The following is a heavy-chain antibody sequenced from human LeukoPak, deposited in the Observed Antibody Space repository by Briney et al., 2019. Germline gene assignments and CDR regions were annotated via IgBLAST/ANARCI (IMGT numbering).Heavy chain of an antibody. J-gene: IGHJ4*02. V-gene: IGHV3-30*18. CDR2: ISYDGSNK. CDR1: GFTLSSYG. Sequence: GRSLRLSCAASGFTLSSYGMHWVRQAPGKGLEWVAVISYDGSNKYYADSVKGRFTISRDNSKNTLYLQMNSLRAEDTAVYYCAKLLIDFDYWGQGTLVTVSS. CDR3: AKLLIDFDY. D-gene: IGHD2-15*01.